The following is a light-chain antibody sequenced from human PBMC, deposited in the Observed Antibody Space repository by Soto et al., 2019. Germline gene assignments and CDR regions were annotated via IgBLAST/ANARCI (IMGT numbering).Light chain of an antibody. CDR1: QSVSSNY. Sequence: EVVLTQSPGILSLSPGERATLSCRASQSVSSNYFAWYQQKPGQALRLLLYRSSTRATGVPERFSGSVSGTDFTLTISRLEPEDFAVYYCQQFDGSPWTFGQGTTVEI. CDR3: QQFDGSPWT. V-gene: IGKV3-20*01. J-gene: IGKJ1*01. CDR2: RSS.